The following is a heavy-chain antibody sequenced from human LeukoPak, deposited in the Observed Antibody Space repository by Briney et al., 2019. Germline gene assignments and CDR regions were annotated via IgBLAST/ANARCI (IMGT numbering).Heavy chain of an antibody. V-gene: IGHV1-2*04. CDR1: GYTFTGYY. CDR3: ARVDYSGYHDAFDI. J-gene: IGHJ3*02. D-gene: IGHD5-12*01. Sequence: SVKVSCKASGYTFTGYYMHWVRQAPGQGLEWMGWINPNSGGTNYAQKFQGWVTMTRDTSISTAYMELSRLRSDDTAVYYCARVDYSGYHDAFDIWGQGTMVTVSS. CDR2: INPNSGGT.